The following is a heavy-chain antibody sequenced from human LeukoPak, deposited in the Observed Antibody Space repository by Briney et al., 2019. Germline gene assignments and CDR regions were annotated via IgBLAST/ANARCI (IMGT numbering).Heavy chain of an antibody. D-gene: IGHD3-10*01. CDR2: IISFFGAA. CDR3: ASDSGSYSQTPNWFDP. Sequence: GASVKVSCKASGGTFNSSGISWVRQAPGQGLEWMGGIISFFGAAHYIQTFQGRLTITADESTSTAYMELSSLRPEDTAVYYWASDSGSYSQTPNWFDPWGQGTLVTVSS. V-gene: IGHV1-69*13. CDR1: GGTFNSSG. J-gene: IGHJ5*02.